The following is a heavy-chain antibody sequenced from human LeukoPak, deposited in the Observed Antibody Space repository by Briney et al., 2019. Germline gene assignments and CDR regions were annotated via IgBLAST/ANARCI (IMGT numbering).Heavy chain of an antibody. CDR1: GFTFRSHW. V-gene: IGHV3-74*01. CDR2: INFDGSSI. D-gene: IGHD2-15*01. J-gene: IGHJ4*02. CDR3: ARDSNDLDYCSGGSCYFDY. Sequence: GGSLRLSCAASGFTFRSHWMQWVRQRPGKGLVWVSRINFDGSSINYADSVKGRFTISRDNSKNTLYLQMNSLRAEDTAVCYCARDSNDLDYCSGGSCYFDYWGQGTLVTVSS.